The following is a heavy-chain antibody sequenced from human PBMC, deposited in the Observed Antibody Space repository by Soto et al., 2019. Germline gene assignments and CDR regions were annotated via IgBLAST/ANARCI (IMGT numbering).Heavy chain of an antibody. CDR3: AKALYSDYDCPFHY. D-gene: IGHD5-12*01. V-gene: IGHV3-23*01. Sequence: EVQLLESGGGLVQPGGSLRLSCAASGFTFSSYAMNWVRQAPGKGLDWVSGISGGGGSTYYADSVKGRFTISRDNSMNTLYLQMSSLRAEDTAVYYCAKALYSDYDCPFHYWGRGALVTVSS. J-gene: IGHJ4*02. CDR2: ISGGGGST. CDR1: GFTFSSYA.